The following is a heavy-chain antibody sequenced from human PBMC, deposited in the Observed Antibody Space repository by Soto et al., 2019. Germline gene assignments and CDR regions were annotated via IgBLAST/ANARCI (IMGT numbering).Heavy chain of an antibody. CDR2: ISSSSSTI. D-gene: IGHD3-10*01. CDR3: ARDGRYYYGSGSYLDY. CDR1: GFTFSSYS. V-gene: IGHV3-48*01. Sequence: GGSMRLSCAASGFTFSSYSMNWVRQAPGKGLEWVSYISSSSSTIYYADSVKGRFTISRDNSKNTLYLQMNSLRAEDTAVFYCARDGRYYYGSGSYLDYWGQGTLVTVSS. J-gene: IGHJ4*02.